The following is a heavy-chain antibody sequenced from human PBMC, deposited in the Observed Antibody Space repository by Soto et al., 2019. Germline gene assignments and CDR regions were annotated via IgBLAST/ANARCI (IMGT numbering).Heavy chain of an antibody. CDR2: INHRGST. V-gene: IGHV4-34*01. J-gene: IGHJ4*02. CDR1: GASFSDFF. CDR3: ASTSPYDSRGLDEY. D-gene: IGHD3-22*01. Sequence: KTSETLSLTSSVYGASFSDFFWRWIRQSPGKGLEWIGEINHRGSTNYNPSLKSRATMSVDTSKNQFSLTVTSVTAADTAVYYCASTSPYDSRGLDEYWGQGTLVTVSS.